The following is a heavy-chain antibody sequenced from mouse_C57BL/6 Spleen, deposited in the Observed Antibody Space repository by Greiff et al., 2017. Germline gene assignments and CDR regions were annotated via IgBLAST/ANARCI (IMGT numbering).Heavy chain of an antibody. D-gene: IGHD2-2*01. CDR1: GFTFSNYW. V-gene: IGHV6-3*01. CDR2: IRLKSDNYAT. Sequence: EVQRVESGGGLVQPGGSMKLSCVASGFTFSNYWMNWVRQSPEKGLEWVAQIRLKSDNYATHYAESVKGRFTISRDDSKSSVYLQMNNLRAEDTGIYYCTVFGYPAWFAYWGQGTLVTVSA. J-gene: IGHJ3*01. CDR3: TVFGYPAWFAY.